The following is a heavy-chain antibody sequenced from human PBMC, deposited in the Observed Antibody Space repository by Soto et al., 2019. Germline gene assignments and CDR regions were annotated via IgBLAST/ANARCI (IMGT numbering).Heavy chain of an antibody. CDR2: INPSGGST. D-gene: IGHD5-18*01. CDR3: AREYHVDTAMASYCYYGMDV. Sequence: QVQLVQSGAEVKKPGASVKVSCKASGYTFTSYYMHWVRQAPGQGLEWMGIINPSGGSTSYAQKFQGRVTMTRDTSTSTVYMELSSLRSEDTAVYYCAREYHVDTAMASYCYYGMDVWGQGTTVTVSS. J-gene: IGHJ6*02. CDR1: GYTFTSYY. V-gene: IGHV1-46*01.